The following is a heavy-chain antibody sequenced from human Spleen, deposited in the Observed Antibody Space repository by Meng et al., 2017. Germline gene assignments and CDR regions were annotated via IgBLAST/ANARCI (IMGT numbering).Heavy chain of an antibody. V-gene: IGHV5-51*01. D-gene: IGHD5-18*01. J-gene: IGHJ4*02. CDR3: ARLTGYSYGIGKYYFDY. CDR1: GYSFTSYW. CDR2: IYPGNSDT. Sequence: GESLKISCKGSGYSFTSYWIGWVRQMPGKGLEWMGIIYPGNSDTRYSPSFRGQVTMSADKSLSTAYLHWSSLKASDTAMYYCARLTGYSYGIGKYYFDYWGQGTLVTVSS.